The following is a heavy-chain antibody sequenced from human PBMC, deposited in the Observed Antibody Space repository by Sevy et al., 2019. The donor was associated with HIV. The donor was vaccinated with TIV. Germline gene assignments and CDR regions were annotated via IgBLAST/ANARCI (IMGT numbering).Heavy chain of an antibody. V-gene: IGHV3-30*04. Sequence: GGSLRLSCAASGFTFSSYAMHWVRQAPGKGLEWVAVISYDGSSKYYADSVKGRFTISRDNSKNTLYLQMNSLRAEDTAAYYCARGRLNSSGWSGDWFDPWGQGTLVTVSS. CDR3: ARGRLNSSGWSGDWFDP. CDR1: GFTFSSYA. D-gene: IGHD6-19*01. J-gene: IGHJ5*02. CDR2: ISYDGSSK.